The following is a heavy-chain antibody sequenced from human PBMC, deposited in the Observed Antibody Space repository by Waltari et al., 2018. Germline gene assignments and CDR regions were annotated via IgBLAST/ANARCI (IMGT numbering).Heavy chain of an antibody. V-gene: IGHV4-39*01. Sequence: QLNLQESGPGLVKPSETLLLTCSVSGGSITNNRHYWGWIRQPPGKGLEWTATISYSGATYCNPSLKSRVTISADTSKNQFALKLSSVTAADTAVYYCATYIGASIGTAAFDVWGQGTMVTVSS. D-gene: IGHD3-16*01. CDR3: ATYIGASIGTAAFDV. CDR2: ISYSGAT. J-gene: IGHJ3*01. CDR1: GGSITNNRHY.